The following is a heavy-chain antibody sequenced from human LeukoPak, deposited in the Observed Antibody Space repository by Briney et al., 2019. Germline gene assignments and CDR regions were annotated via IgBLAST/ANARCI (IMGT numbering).Heavy chain of an antibody. V-gene: IGHV4-4*02. D-gene: IGHD6-19*01. Sequence: SGTLSLTCAVSGASISSRNYWSWVRQPPGKGLEWIGEIYRSGGTNYHPSLKRRVTISLGTSKNQFSLKLISVTAADTAIYYCARVTGRLVQSSFDFWGQGILVTVSS. J-gene: IGHJ4*02. CDR1: GASISSRNY. CDR2: IYRSGGT. CDR3: ARVTGRLVQSSFDF.